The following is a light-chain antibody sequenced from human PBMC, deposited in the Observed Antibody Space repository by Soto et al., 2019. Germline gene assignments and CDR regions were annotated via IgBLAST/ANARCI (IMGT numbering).Light chain of an antibody. J-gene: IGKJ2*01. V-gene: IGKV3-20*01. Sequence: EIVLTQSPGTLSLSPGERATLSCRASQSVSSNYLAWYQQKPGQTPRLLIYGASSRATGIPDRFSGSGSGTDFTLTISRLVPEDFAVYYCQQYGSSPYTFGHGTKLEIK. CDR3: QQYGSSPYT. CDR1: QSVSSNY. CDR2: GAS.